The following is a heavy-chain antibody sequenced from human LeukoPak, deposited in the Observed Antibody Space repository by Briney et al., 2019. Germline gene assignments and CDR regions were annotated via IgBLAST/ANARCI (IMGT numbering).Heavy chain of an antibody. J-gene: IGHJ3*02. CDR3: ARHADGHNLITAFDI. Sequence: SETLSLTCAVSGGSISSGGYYWSWIRQHPGKGLEWIGSINYSGSTHYHPSLKSRVTISVDTSKTQFSLKVNSVTAADTAVYYCARHADGHNLITAFDIWGQGTMVTVSS. D-gene: IGHD3-10*01. CDR2: INYSGST. V-gene: IGHV4-39*01. CDR1: GGSISSGGYY.